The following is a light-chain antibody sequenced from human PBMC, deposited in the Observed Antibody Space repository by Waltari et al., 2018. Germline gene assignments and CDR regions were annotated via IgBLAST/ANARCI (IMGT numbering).Light chain of an antibody. Sequence: QLVLTQSPSASASLGASVMLTCTLSSGHSSNVVAWHQQQPEKGPRYLMKVNSDGSHSKGDDIPDRFSGSSSGAERYLTISSLQSEDEADYYCQTGGHGTWVFGGGTKLTVL. J-gene: IGLJ3*02. CDR1: SGHSSNV. CDR3: QTGGHGTWV. V-gene: IGLV4-69*01. CDR2: VNSDGSH.